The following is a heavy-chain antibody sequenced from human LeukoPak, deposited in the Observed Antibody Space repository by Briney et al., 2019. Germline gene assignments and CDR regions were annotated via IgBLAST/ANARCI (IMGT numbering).Heavy chain of an antibody. D-gene: IGHD2-15*01. CDR2: IYPGDSDN. CDR1: GYSFTTHW. Sequence: GESLQTSFQASGYSFTTHWIGWVPQMPGKGLEWKGIIYPGDSDNTYSPSFKAQVTSPDDNSITTAYLQWTSLKPWDTAIYYLARRVVDNRNWYFDLWGRGTLVTVSS. CDR3: ARRVVDNRNWYFDL. J-gene: IGHJ2*01. V-gene: IGHV5-51*01.